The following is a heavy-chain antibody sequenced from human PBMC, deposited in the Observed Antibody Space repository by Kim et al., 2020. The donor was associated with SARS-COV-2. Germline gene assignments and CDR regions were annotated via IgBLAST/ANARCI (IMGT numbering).Heavy chain of an antibody. CDR2: INSDGSST. CDR3: ARDDRGATVMAILTSYYYYNGMDV. V-gene: IGHV3-74*01. CDR1: GFTFSSYC. J-gene: IGHJ6*04. Sequence: GGSLRLSCAASGFTFSSYCMHWVRQAPGKGLVWVSLINSDGSSTRYADSVKGRFTISRDNAKNTLYLQMNSLRAEDTAVYYCARDDRGATVMAILTSYYYYNGMDVGGKGTTVTVSS. D-gene: IGHD3-16*01.